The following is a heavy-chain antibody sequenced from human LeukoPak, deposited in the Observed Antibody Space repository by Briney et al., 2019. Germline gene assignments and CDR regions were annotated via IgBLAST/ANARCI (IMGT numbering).Heavy chain of an antibody. D-gene: IGHD5-24*01. J-gene: IGHJ4*02. CDR1: GFTFSSYE. CDR2: ISSSGSTI. CDR3: ATGDGSTEHAN. V-gene: IGHV3-48*03. Sequence: SGGSLRLSCAASGFTFSSYEMNWVRQAPGKGLEGVSYISSSGSTIYYADSVKGRFTISRDNSKNTLYLQMNSLRAEDTAVYYCATGDGSTEHANWGQGTLVTVSP.